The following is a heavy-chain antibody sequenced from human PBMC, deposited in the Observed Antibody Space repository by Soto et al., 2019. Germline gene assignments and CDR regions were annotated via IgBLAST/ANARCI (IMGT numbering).Heavy chain of an antibody. CDR2: INHSGST. CDR1: GGSFSGYY. V-gene: IGHV4-34*01. Sequence: SETLSLTCAVYGGSFSGYYWSWIRQPPGKGLEWIGEINHSGSTNYNPSLKSRVTISVDASKNQFSLKLSSVTAADTAVYYCARDPDYGLDSRGQRTPVTVSS. CDR3: ARDPDYGLDS. D-gene: IGHD4-17*01. J-gene: IGHJ5*01.